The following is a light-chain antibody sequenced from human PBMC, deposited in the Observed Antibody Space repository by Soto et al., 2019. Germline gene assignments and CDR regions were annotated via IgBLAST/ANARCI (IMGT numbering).Light chain of an antibody. CDR1: QSVDNNF. V-gene: IGKV3-20*01. J-gene: IGKJ1*01. Sequence: EIVLTQSPGTLSLSQGERATLSCRASQSVDNNFLAWYQQKPGQTPRLLMYIASVRASGVPDRFSGSGSGADFTLAISRLEPEDFAVYYCQQYGRSPWTFGQGTKVDIK. CDR3: QQYGRSPWT. CDR2: IAS.